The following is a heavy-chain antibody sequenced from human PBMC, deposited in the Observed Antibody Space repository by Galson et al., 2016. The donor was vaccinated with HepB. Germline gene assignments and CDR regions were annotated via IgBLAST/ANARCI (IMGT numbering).Heavy chain of an antibody. Sequence: SLRLSCAASGFTFSSYGMHWVRQAPGKGLEWVAVIWYDGSNKYYADSVKGRFTISRDNYKNTPYLQMNSLRAEDTAVYYCARDMHRPYYYDSSGYGDMGYYFDYWGQGTLVTVSS. CDR2: IWYDGSNK. CDR3: ARDMHRPYYYDSSGYGDMGYYFDY. D-gene: IGHD3-22*01. J-gene: IGHJ4*02. V-gene: IGHV3-33*01. CDR1: GFTFSSYG.